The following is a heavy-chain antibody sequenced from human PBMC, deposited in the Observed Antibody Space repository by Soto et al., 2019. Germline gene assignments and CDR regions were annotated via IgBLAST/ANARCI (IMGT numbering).Heavy chain of an antibody. CDR3: ARENNPEETIFGVVIPYYYGMDV. D-gene: IGHD3-3*01. V-gene: IGHV3-30-3*01. J-gene: IGHJ6*02. Sequence: GGSLRLSCAASGFTFSSYAMHWVRQAPGKGLEWVAVISYDGSNKYYADSVKGRFTISRDNSKNTLYLQMNSLRAEDTAVYYCARENNPEETIFGVVIPYYYGMDVWGQGTTVTVSS. CDR1: GFTFSSYA. CDR2: ISYDGSNK.